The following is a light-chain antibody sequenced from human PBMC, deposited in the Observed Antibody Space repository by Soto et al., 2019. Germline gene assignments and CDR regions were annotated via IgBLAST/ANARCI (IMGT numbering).Light chain of an antibody. Sequence: SVLTQPASVSGSPGQSITISCTGTSIDVGGYNYVSWFQQHPGKAPKLMIYDVSARPSGVSNRISGSKSGNTASLTISGLQAEDEADYYCSSYTPSGFVFGPGTKVTVL. CDR2: DVS. V-gene: IGLV2-14*01. J-gene: IGLJ1*01. CDR3: SSYTPSGFV. CDR1: SIDVGGYNY.